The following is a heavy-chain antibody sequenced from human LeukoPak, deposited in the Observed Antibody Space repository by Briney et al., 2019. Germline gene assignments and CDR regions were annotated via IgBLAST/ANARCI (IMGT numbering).Heavy chain of an antibody. CDR1: GFTFSDYY. D-gene: IGHD4-17*01. Sequence: GGSLRLSCAASGFTFSDYYMSWIRQAPGKGLEWVSCISSSGSTIYYADSVKGRFTISRDNSKNTLYLQMGSLRAEDMAVYYCARRDHGDYGEEYWGQGTLVTISS. J-gene: IGHJ4*02. V-gene: IGHV3-11*04. CDR3: ARRDHGDYGEEY. CDR2: ISSSGSTI.